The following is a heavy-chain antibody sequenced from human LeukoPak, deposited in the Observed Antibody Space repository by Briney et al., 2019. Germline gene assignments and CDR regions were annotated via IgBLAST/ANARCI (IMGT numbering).Heavy chain of an antibody. CDR2: ISGSSSYI. J-gene: IGHJ4*02. Sequence: PGGSLRLSCAASGFTFSSYSMNWVRQAPGKGLEWVSSISGSSSYICHANTVKGRFTISRDNAKNSLYLQMNSLRAEDTAVYYCARADQGYSYGEIDYWGQGTLVTVSS. D-gene: IGHD5-18*01. CDR3: ARADQGYSYGEIDY. CDR1: GFTFSSYS. V-gene: IGHV3-21*06.